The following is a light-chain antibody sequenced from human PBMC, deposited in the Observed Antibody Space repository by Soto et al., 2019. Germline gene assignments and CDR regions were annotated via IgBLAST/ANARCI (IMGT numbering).Light chain of an antibody. V-gene: IGKV3-15*01. CDR3: QQYNNLPR. CDR2: GAS. Sequence: EIVMTQSPATLSVSPGETATLSCRASQSVSSNLAWYQQKPGQAPRLLIYGASTRATGIPARFSGSGSGTEFTRTISSLQSEDFAVYYCQQYNNLPRFGQGTKVE. CDR1: QSVSSN. J-gene: IGKJ1*01.